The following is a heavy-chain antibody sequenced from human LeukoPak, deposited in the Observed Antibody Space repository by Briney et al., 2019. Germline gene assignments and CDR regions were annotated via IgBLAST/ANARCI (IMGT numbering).Heavy chain of an antibody. CDR2: IIPIFGTA. Sequence: SVKLSFKASAGTFSSYAISWVRQAPGQGREWKGGIIPIFGTANYAQKFQRRVTITTDESTSTAYMELSSLRSEDTAVYYCASPTAYYYDSSGFDIWGQGTMVSVPS. D-gene: IGHD3-22*01. J-gene: IGHJ3*02. CDR3: ASPTAYYYDSSGFDI. CDR1: AGTFSSYA. V-gene: IGHV1-69*05.